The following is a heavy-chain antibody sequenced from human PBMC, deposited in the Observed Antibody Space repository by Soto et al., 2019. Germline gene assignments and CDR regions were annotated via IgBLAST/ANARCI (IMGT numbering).Heavy chain of an antibody. CDR1: GYTFTTYD. V-gene: IGHV1-8*01. CDR2: MSPNSGAT. CDR3: ARGVDAGVDV. J-gene: IGHJ6*02. Sequence: QVQLVQSGAEVTKPGASVKVSCRASGYTFTTYDINWVRQATGQGLEWMGWMSPNSGATGYAQKFQGRVTITRDTSIITAYMELSNLRSEDTAIYYCARGVDAGVDVWGQGTTVTVSS. D-gene: IGHD1-1*01.